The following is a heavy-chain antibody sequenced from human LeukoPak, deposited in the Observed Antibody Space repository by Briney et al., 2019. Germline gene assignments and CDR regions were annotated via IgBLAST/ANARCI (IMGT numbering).Heavy chain of an antibody. D-gene: IGHD5-18*01. Sequence: ASVKVSCKASGGTFSSYAISWVRQAPGQGLEWMGGIIPIFGTANYAQKFQGRVTITADESTSTAYMELSSLRSEDTAVYYCARGIQLWYTIHYFDYWGQGTLVTVPS. CDR3: ARGIQLWYTIHYFDY. V-gene: IGHV1-69*13. CDR1: GGTFSSYA. J-gene: IGHJ4*02. CDR2: IIPIFGTA.